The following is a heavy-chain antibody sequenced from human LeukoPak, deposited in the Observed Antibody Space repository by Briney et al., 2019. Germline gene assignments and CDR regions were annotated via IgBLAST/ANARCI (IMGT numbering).Heavy chain of an antibody. CDR3: ARGIGYCSGGSCYSDNAFDI. D-gene: IGHD2-15*01. CDR1: GGSISSGGYY. J-gene: IGHJ3*02. CDR2: IYYSGST. V-gene: IGHV4-31*03. Sequence: SETLSLTCTVSGGSISSGGYYWSRIRQHPGKGLEWIGYIYYSGSTYYNPSLKSRVTISVDTSKNQFSLKLSSVTAADTAVYYCARGIGYCSGGSCYSDNAFDIWGQGTMVTVSS.